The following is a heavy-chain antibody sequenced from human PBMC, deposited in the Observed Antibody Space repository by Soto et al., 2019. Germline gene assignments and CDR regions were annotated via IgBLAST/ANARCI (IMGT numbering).Heavy chain of an antibody. D-gene: IGHD1-26*01. CDR1: GFTFSSYG. CDR3: ARTGSQLTGAFDI. J-gene: IGHJ3*02. Sequence: GSLRPSCSASGFTFSSYGMHWVRQAPGKGLEWVAVIWYDGSNKYYADSVKGRFTISRDNSKNTLYLQMNSLRAEDTAVYYCARTGSQLTGAFDIWGQGTMVTVSS. V-gene: IGHV3-33*01. CDR2: IWYDGSNK.